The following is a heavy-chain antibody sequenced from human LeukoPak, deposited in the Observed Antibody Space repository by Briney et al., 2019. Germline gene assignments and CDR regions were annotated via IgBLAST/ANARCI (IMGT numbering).Heavy chain of an antibody. CDR3: AKAGNLGGSNYLYYYYYMDV. D-gene: IGHD1-26*01. J-gene: IGHJ6*03. CDR1: GFTFSDYY. V-gene: IGHV3-7*01. CDR2: IKQDGSEK. Sequence: GGSLRLSCVASGFTFSDYYMSWVRQPPGKGLEWVANIKQDGSEKYYVDSVKGRFTISRDNSKNTLYLQMNSLRAEDTAVYYCAKAGNLGGSNYLYYYYYMDVWGKGTTVTISS.